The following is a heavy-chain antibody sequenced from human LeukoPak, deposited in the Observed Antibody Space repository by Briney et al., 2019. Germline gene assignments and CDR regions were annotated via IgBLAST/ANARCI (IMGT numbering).Heavy chain of an antibody. D-gene: IGHD3-22*01. CDR3: ARGVRSRDSSGYYYYYFDY. J-gene: IGHJ4*02. V-gene: IGHV1-8*01. CDR1: AYTFTSYD. CDR2: MNPNSGNT. Sequence: ASVKVSCKASAYTFTSYDINWVRQATAQGLEWMGWMNPNSGNTGYAQKFQGRVTMTRNTSISTAYMELSSLRSEDTAVYYCARGVRSRDSSGYYYYYFDYWGQGTLVTVSS.